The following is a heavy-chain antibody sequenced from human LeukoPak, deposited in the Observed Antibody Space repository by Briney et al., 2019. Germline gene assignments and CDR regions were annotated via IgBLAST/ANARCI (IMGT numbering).Heavy chain of an antibody. D-gene: IGHD5-12*01. V-gene: IGHV3-30*02. CDR3: AKESDSGYHSEGPKY. CDR1: GFVFSDYG. Sequence: GGSLRLSCAASGFVFSDYGMHWVRQAPGKGLEWVAFVRNDGSNEYYVGSVKGRFTISRDNSKNTLYLQMNSLRAEDTAVYSCAKESDSGYHSEGPKYWGPGTLVTVPS. J-gene: IGHJ4*02. CDR2: VRNDGSNE.